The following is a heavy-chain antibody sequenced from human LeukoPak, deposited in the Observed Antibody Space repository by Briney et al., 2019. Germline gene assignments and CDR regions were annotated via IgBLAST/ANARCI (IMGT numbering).Heavy chain of an antibody. J-gene: IGHJ3*02. CDR1: GDSISGGDYY. V-gene: IGHV4-61*02. Sequence: SETLSLTCTVSGDSISGGDYYWSWIRQPAGKGLEWIGRISSSGSTNYNPSLKSRVTISVDTSKNQFSLKLSSVTAADTAVYFCARGPYSYDSSGAFDIWGQGTMVTVSS. CDR3: ARGPYSYDSSGAFDI. D-gene: IGHD3-22*01. CDR2: ISSSGST.